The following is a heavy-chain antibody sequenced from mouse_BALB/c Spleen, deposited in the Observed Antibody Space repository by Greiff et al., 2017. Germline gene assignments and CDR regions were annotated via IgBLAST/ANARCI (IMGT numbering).Heavy chain of an antibody. J-gene: IGHJ4*01. CDR2: ILPGSGST. V-gene: IGHV1-9*01. CDR1: GYTFSSYW. CDR3: ARGGSAMDY. Sequence: QVQLQQSGAELMKPGASVKISCKATGYTFSSYWIEWVKQRPGHGLEWIGEILPGSGSTNYNEKFKGKATFTADKSSSTAYMQLSSLASEDSAVYYCARGGSAMDYWGQGTSVTVSS.